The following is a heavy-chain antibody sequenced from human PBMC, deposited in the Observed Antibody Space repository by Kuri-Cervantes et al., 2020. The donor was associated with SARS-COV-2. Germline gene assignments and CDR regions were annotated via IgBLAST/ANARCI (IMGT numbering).Heavy chain of an antibody. V-gene: IGHV3-23*01. J-gene: IGHJ4*02. Sequence: GESLKISCAASGFTFSSYAMSWARQAPGKGLEWVSAISGSGGSTYYADSVKGRFTISRDNAKNSLYLQMNSLRAEDTAVYYCARYSSSWSYYWGQGTLVTVPS. D-gene: IGHD6-13*01. CDR1: GFTFSSYA. CDR2: ISGSGGST. CDR3: ARYSSSWSYY.